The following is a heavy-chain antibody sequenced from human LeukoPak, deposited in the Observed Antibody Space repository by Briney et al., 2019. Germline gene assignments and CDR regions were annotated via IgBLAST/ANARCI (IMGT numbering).Heavy chain of an antibody. CDR3: ARVAIDGNCYQSDY. CDR2: VSGSGGIT. CDR1: GFTFSSYA. V-gene: IGHV3-23*01. J-gene: IGHJ4*02. D-gene: IGHD2-2*03. Sequence: GGSLRLSCAASGFTFSSYAMSWVRQAPGKGLEWVSGVSGSGGITYYAESVKGRFTISRDNSKNALSLQMSSLRAEDTAVYYCARVAIDGNCYQSDYWGQGTLVTVSS.